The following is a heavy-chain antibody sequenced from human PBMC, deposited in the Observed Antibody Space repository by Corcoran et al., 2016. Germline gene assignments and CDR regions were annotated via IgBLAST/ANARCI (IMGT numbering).Heavy chain of an antibody. J-gene: IGHJ4*02. CDR2: IKGGENEK. D-gene: IGHD6-13*01. V-gene: IGHV3-7*01. CDR1: GFAFDTYW. CDR3: GRSSWNDY. Sequence: EVQLVESGGGLVQPGGSLRLSCAASGFAFDTYWMHWVRQAPGKGLEWVANIKGGENEKYYVDSVKGRFTISRDNGKNLVYLQMNSLRAEDTAVYYCGRSSWNDYWGQGTLVTVSS.